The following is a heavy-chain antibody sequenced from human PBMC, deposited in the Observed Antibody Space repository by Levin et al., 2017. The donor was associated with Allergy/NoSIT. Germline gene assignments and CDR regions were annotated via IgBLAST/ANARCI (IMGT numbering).Heavy chain of an antibody. CDR3: ASMRYYYDSSGYPDY. J-gene: IGHJ4*02. CDR1: GFTFSDYY. V-gene: IGHV3-11*03. Sequence: SCAASGFTFSDYYMSWIRQAPGKGLEWVSYISSSSSYTNYADSVKGRFTISRDNAKNSLYLQMNSLRAEDTAVYYCASMRYYYDSSGYPDYWGQGTLVTVSS. CDR2: ISSSSSYT. D-gene: IGHD3-22*01.